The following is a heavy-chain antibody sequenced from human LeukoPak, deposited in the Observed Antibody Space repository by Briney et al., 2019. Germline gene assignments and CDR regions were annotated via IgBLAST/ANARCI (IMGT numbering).Heavy chain of an antibody. CDR1: GFTFSSYA. D-gene: IGHD4-17*01. V-gene: IGHV3-23*01. J-gene: IGHJ4*02. Sequence: PGGSLRLSCAASGFTFSSYAMSWVRQAPRKGLEWVSAISGSGDSTLDADSVKGRFTISRDNAKNSLYLQMNSLRAEDTAVYYRAGGRSMTTVTLYGYWGQGTLVTVSS. CDR2: ISGSGDST. CDR3: AGGRSMTTVTLYGY.